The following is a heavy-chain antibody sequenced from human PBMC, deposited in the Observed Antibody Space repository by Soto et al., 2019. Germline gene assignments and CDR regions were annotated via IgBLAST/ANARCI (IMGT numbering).Heavy chain of an antibody. Sequence: GGSLRLSCAASGFTFSSYGMHWVRQAPGKGLEWVAVISYDGSNKYYADSVKGRFTISRDNSKNTLYLQMNSLRAEDAAVYYCAKERITMVRGVIGYWGQGTLVTVSS. J-gene: IGHJ4*02. V-gene: IGHV3-30*18. CDR2: ISYDGSNK. CDR1: GFTFSSYG. CDR3: AKERITMVRGVIGY. D-gene: IGHD3-10*01.